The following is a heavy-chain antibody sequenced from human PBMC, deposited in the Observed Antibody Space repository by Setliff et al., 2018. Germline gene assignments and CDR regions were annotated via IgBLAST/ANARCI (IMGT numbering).Heavy chain of an antibody. D-gene: IGHD5-18*01. V-gene: IGHV1-2*02. J-gene: IGHJ4*02. CDR1: GYSFTDYH. Sequence: ASVKVSCKASGYSFTDYHIHWVRQAPGQGLEWMGWINPKDGATRYAQKFRGRVTMTRDTSISTAYMELSSLRSDDTAVYYCARFSGHNYGSFDSWGQGTLVTVSS. CDR3: ARFSGHNYGSFDS. CDR2: INPKDGAT.